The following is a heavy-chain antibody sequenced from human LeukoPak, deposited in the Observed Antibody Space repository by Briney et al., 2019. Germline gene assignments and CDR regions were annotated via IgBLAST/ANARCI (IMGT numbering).Heavy chain of an antibody. CDR2: INPNTGDT. CDR1: GYTFTGYY. D-gene: IGHD2-15*01. V-gene: IGHV1-2*02. CDR3: AKGGYCSGGSCYDDY. J-gene: IGHJ4*02. Sequence: ASVKVSCKASGYTFTGYYMHWVRQAPGQGLEWMGWINPNTGDTNYAQKFQGRVTMTRDTSISTAYMEVSRLRSDDTALYYCAKGGYCSGGSCYDDYWGQGTLVTVSS.